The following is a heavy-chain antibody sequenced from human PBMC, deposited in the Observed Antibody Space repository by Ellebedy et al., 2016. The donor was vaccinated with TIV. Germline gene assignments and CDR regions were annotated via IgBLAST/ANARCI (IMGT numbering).Heavy chain of an antibody. CDR2: ISYSGATT. CDR1: GFTFSGHT. Sequence: GGSLRLSCAASGFTFSGHTMNWVRQAPGKGLEWISYISYSGATTYYADSVRGRFTISRDNAKNTLYLQMNSLRAEETAVYYCARDRYDFWSGYFGAYYYYGMDVWGQGTTVTVS. J-gene: IGHJ6*02. V-gene: IGHV3-48*04. D-gene: IGHD3-3*01. CDR3: ARDRYDFWSGYFGAYYYYGMDV.